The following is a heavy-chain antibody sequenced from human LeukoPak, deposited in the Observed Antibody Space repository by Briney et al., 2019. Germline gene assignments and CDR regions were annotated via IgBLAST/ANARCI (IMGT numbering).Heavy chain of an antibody. CDR3: ASDRYYYGSGKAFDY. CDR1: XXXXXSXS. D-gene: IGHD3-10*01. V-gene: IGHV3-48*02. CDR2: ISSSSSTI. J-gene: IGHJ4*02. Sequence: GGSLRLSCXAXXXXXXSXSMNWVRQAPGKGLEWVSYISSSSSTIYYADSVKGRFTISRDNAKNSLYLQMNSLRDEDTAVYYCASDRYYYGSGKAFDYWGQGTLVTVSS.